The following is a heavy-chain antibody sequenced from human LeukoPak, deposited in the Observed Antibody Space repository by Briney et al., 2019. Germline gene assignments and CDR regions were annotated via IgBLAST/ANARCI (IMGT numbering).Heavy chain of an antibody. Sequence: ASVKVSCKASGYTFTSYGISRVRQAPGQGLEWMGWISAYNGNTNYAQKLQGRVTMTTDTSTSTASMELRSLRSDDTAVYYCARDLSVLRYFDWLLSHRYFDYWGQGTLVTVSS. D-gene: IGHD3-9*01. CDR2: ISAYNGNT. CDR1: GYTFTSYG. V-gene: IGHV1-18*01. CDR3: ARDLSVLRYFDWLLSHRYFDY. J-gene: IGHJ4*02.